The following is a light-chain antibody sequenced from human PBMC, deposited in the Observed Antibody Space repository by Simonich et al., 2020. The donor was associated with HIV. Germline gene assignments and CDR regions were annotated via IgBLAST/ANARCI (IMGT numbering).Light chain of an antibody. V-gene: IGKV1-5*03. J-gene: IGKJ1*01. CDR1: QTISSW. CDR2: KAS. Sequence: DIQMTQSPSTLSESVGDSVTITCRASQTISSWLAWYQQKPGKAPNLLIYKASSLESGVSSRFSGSGSGTEFTLTISGLQPDDFATYYCQHRGTFGQGTKVEI. CDR3: QHRGT.